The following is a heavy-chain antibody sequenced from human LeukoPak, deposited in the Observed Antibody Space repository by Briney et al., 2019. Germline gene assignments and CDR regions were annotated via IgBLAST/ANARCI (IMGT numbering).Heavy chain of an antibody. CDR3: ARDARLHYYFDY. Sequence: SETLSLTCTVSGGSISSYYWSWIRQPAGKGLEWIGRFYTSGSTHYNPSLKSRVIMSIDTSKNQFSLKLSSVTAADTAVYYCARDARLHYYFDYWGQGTLVTVSS. J-gene: IGHJ4*02. D-gene: IGHD6-25*01. V-gene: IGHV4-4*07. CDR2: FYTSGST. CDR1: GGSISSYY.